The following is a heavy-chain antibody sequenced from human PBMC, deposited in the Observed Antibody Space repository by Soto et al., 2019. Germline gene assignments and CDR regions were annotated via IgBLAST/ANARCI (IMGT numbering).Heavy chain of an antibody. J-gene: IGHJ5*02. Sequence: ASVKVSCKASGYTFTSCGISWVRQAPGQGLEWMGWISAYNGNTNYAQKLQGRVTMTTDTSTSTAYMELRSLRSDDTAVYYCARDRWALVVPAAMAWFDPWGQGTLVTVSS. CDR2: ISAYNGNT. CDR1: GYTFTSCG. V-gene: IGHV1-18*01. D-gene: IGHD2-2*01. CDR3: ARDRWALVVPAAMAWFDP.